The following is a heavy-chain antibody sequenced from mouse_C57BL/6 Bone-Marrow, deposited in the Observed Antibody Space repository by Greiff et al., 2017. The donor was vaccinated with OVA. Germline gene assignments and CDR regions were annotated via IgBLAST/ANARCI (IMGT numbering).Heavy chain of an antibody. CDR1: GYTFTSYG. CDR3: AMGLRDY. Sequence: QVQLKESGAELARPGASVKLSCTASGYTFTSYGISWVKQRTGQGLEWIGEISPRSGNTYYNEKFKGKAPLTADKSSSTAYMELRSLTSEASAVYFCAMGLRDYWGQGTTLTVSS. J-gene: IGHJ2*01. V-gene: IGHV1-81*01. CDR2: ISPRSGNT. D-gene: IGHD2-2*01.